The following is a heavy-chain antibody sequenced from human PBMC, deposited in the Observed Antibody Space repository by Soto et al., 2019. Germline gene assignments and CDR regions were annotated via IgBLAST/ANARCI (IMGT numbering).Heavy chain of an antibody. V-gene: IGHV1-18*01. J-gene: IGHJ4*02. CDR2: ISAHNGTT. D-gene: IGHD1-1*01. CDR3: ARGRYGDY. Sequence: QVHLLQSGAEVKKPGASAKVSCKGSGYAFTTYGITWGRQAPGQGLEWMGWISAHNGTTYYPQKLQGRVTVTRDTSTSTAYMELRSLRSDDTAVYYCARGRYGDYWGQGALVTFSS. CDR1: GYAFTTYG.